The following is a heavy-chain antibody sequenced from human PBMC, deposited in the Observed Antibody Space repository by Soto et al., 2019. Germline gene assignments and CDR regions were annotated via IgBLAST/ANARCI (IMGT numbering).Heavy chain of an antibody. Sequence: SGGSLRLSCAASGFTFSSYSMNWVRQAPGKGLEWVSSISSSSSYIYYADSVKGRFTISRDNAKNSLYLQMNSLRAEDTAVYYCARGEEWLFDPWGQGTLVTVSS. CDR2: ISSSSSYI. J-gene: IGHJ5*02. CDR3: ARGEEWLFDP. CDR1: GFTFSSYS. V-gene: IGHV3-21*01. D-gene: IGHD3-3*01.